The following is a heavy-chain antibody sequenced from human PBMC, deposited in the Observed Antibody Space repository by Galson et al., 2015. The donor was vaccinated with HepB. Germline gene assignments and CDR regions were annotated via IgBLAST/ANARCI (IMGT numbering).Heavy chain of an antibody. CDR2: IWYDGSNK. CDR3: AKRIERIMVTILGS. V-gene: IGHV3-33*06. D-gene: IGHD2-8*01. J-gene: IGHJ4*02. Sequence: SLRLSCAASGFTFSSYGMHWVRQAPGKGLEWVAVIWYDGSNKYYADSVKGRFTISRDNSKNTLYLQMNSLRAEDTAVYYCAKRIERIMVTILGSWGQGTLVTVSS. CDR1: GFTFSSYG.